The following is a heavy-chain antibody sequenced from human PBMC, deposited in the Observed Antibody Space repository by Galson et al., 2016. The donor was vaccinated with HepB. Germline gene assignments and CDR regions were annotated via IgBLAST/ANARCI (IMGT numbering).Heavy chain of an antibody. V-gene: IGHV3-21*04. Sequence: SLRLSCAASGFTFRAYTMNWVRRAPGKGLQWVSSISSGSRHISNADSLKGRFSISRDDAKNSVFLQMNSLTVDDTAKYFCAGDRVDIVAAPSSIRNYYGMDVGGQGTTVTVSS. CDR2: ISSGSRHI. CDR1: GFTFRAYT. CDR3: AGDRVDIVAAPSSIRNYYGMDV. D-gene: IGHD5-12*01. J-gene: IGHJ6*02.